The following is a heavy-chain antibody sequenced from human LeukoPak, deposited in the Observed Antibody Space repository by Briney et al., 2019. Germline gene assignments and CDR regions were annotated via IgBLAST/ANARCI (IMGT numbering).Heavy chain of an antibody. CDR1: GFTFSSYG. CDR3: ARGASSSRPSYYHALDV. J-gene: IGHJ6*02. V-gene: IGHV3-30*03. CDR2: ISYDGSNK. D-gene: IGHD2-2*01. Sequence: SGGSLRLSCAASGFTFSSYGMHWVRQAPGKGLEWVAVISYDGSNKYYADSVKGRFTISRDNSKNTLYLQMNSLNTEDTAVYYCARGASSSRPSYYHALDVWGQGTTVTISS.